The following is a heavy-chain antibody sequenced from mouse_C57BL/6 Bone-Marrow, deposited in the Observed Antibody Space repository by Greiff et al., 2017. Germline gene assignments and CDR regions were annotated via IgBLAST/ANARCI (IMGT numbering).Heavy chain of an antibody. Sequence: VQLQQSGAELVRPGASVKLSCTASGFNIKDDYMHWVKQRPEQGLEWIGWIDPENGDAEYASKFQGKATITADTSSNTAYLQLSSLTSEDTADYYCTPYDYDGPWFAYWGQGTLVTVSA. V-gene: IGHV14-4*01. J-gene: IGHJ3*01. D-gene: IGHD2-4*01. CDR1: GFNIKDDY. CDR3: TPYDYDGPWFAY. CDR2: IDPENGDA.